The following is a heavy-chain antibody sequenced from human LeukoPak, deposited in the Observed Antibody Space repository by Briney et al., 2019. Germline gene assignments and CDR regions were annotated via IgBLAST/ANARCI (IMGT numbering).Heavy chain of an antibody. CDR1: GFTFSSYG. Sequence: GGSLRLSCAASGFTFSSYGMHWVRQAPGKGLEWVTLISYDGSNKYYADSVKGRFTISRDNSKNTLYLQMNTLRPEDTAVYYCAKDNGYSYGIDYWGEGTLVTVSS. V-gene: IGHV3-30*18. CDR2: ISYDGSNK. CDR3: AKDNGYSYGIDY. J-gene: IGHJ4*02. D-gene: IGHD5-18*01.